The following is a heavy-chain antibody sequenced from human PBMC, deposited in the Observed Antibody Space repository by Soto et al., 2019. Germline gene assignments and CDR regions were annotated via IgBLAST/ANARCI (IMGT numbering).Heavy chain of an antibody. D-gene: IGHD2-15*01. J-gene: IGHJ4*02. CDR3: AREGRLGYCSGGSGPFDY. CDR2: IYYSGST. Sequence: TSETLSLTCTVPGGSISSGGYYWSWIRQHPGKGLEWIGYIYYSGSTYYNPSLKSRVTISVDTSKNQFSLKLSSVTAADTAVYYCAREGRLGYCSGGSGPFDYWGQGTLVTVSS. CDR1: GGSISSGGYY. V-gene: IGHV4-31*03.